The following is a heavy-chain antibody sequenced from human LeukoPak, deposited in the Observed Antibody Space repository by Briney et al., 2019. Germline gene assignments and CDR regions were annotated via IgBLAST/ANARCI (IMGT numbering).Heavy chain of an antibody. D-gene: IGHD2-15*01. CDR1: GFYLSGFW. V-gene: IGHV3-74*01. CDR2: INADGRVT. CDR3: AREAEGYCDGGRCYTGGYMDV. Sequence: GGSMRLSCAASGFYLSGFWMHWVRQVPGKGLIWVARINADGRVTNYADSVKGRFTISRDNAKNTLYLQMNNLRAEDTAVYYCAREAEGYCDGGRCYTGGYMDVWGKGTTVTVSS. J-gene: IGHJ6*03.